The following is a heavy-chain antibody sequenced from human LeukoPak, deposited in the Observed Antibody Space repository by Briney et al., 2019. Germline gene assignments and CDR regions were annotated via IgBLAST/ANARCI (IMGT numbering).Heavy chain of an antibody. Sequence: GGSLRLSCAASGFTFSIYWVNWLRQAPGEGLEGVANIKEGGSEKYYADSVKGRFTISRDNAKNSLYLQMNSLRAEDTAVYYCAGYYYDSTTYRDYWGQGTLVTVSS. CDR1: GFTFSIYW. CDR3: AGYYYDSTTYRDY. D-gene: IGHD3-22*01. CDR2: IKEGGSEK. J-gene: IGHJ4*02. V-gene: IGHV3-7*01.